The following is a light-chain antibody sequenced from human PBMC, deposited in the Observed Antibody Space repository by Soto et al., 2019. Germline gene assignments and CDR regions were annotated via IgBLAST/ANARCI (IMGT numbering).Light chain of an antibody. J-gene: IGLJ2*01. CDR3: AAWDDILSGVV. Sequence: QPVLTQPPSASGTPGQRVTISCSGSSSNIGSNYVYWYQQLPGTAPKLLIYRNNQRPSGVPDRFSGSKSGTSASLAISGLRSEDEADYYCAAWDDILSGVVFGGGTKVTVL. CDR2: RNN. CDR1: SSNIGSNY. V-gene: IGLV1-47*01.